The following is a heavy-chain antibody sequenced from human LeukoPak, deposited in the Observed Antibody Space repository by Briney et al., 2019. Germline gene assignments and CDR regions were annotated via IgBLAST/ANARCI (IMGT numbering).Heavy chain of an antibody. V-gene: IGHV3-33*08. Sequence: GGSLRLSCAASGFTFSSYWMSWVRQAPGKGLEWVAVIWPDGSNTIYVDSVKGRFTISRDNSKNTLYLQMNSLRAEDTAVYYCARDQLGTGSDFDAFDIWGQGTMVTVSS. CDR2: IWPDGSNT. CDR3: ARDQLGTGSDFDAFDI. J-gene: IGHJ3*02. CDR1: GFTFSSYW. D-gene: IGHD1-26*01.